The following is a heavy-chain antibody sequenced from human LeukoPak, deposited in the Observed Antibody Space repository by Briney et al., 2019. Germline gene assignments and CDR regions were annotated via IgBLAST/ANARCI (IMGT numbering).Heavy chain of an antibody. V-gene: IGHV4-30-4*01. CDR3: ARRGVPAIGGFDY. CDR2: IYYSGST. J-gene: IGHJ4*02. CDR1: VGSLSSGDYY. Sequence: PSQTLSLTCTVSVGSLSSGDYYWSWVRQPPGTGLEWIGYIYYSGSTYYNPSLKSRVTISVDTSKNQFSLKLSSVTAADTAVYYCARRGVPAIGGFDYWGQGTLVTVSS. D-gene: IGHD4-23*01.